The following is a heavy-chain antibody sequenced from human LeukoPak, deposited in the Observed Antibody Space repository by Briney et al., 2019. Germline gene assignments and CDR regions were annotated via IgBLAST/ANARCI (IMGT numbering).Heavy chain of an antibody. V-gene: IGHV3-7*01. D-gene: IGHD3-16*01. J-gene: IGHJ5*02. CDR1: GFTFSTYW. Sequence: GGSLRLSCSASGFTFSTYWMSWVRQAPGKGLEWVANIKEDGSEKNYADSVKGRFTISRDNAKNSLYLQMNSLRVEDMAVYYCAREVDGGFDPWGQGTLVTVSS. CDR3: AREVDGGFDP. CDR2: IKEDGSEK.